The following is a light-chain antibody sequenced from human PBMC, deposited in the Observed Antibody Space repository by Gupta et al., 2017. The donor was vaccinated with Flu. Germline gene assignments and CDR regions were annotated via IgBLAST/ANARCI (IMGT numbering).Light chain of an antibody. CDR3: QAWDSSTSYV. J-gene: IGLJ1*01. Sequence: SGDKLGDKYACWCQQKPGQSPVLVIYQDSKRPSGIPERFSGSTSGNTAPLTISGTQAMDEADYYCQAWDSSTSYVFGTGTKVTVL. V-gene: IGLV3-1*01. CDR1: KLGDKY. CDR2: QDS.